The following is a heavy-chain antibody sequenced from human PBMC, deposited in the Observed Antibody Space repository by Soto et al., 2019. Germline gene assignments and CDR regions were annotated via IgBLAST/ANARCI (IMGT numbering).Heavy chain of an antibody. D-gene: IGHD3-3*01. Sequence: EMQLLESGGDLVPPGGSLRLSCAASGFTFSNYAMTWVRQAPGKGLEYVSAISGTGVTTYQGDSMKGRFTISRDNSKNTLYLQMDSLRAEDTAIYYCTKDRDDIGMVDAFEIWGQGTMVTVSS. CDR1: GFTFSNYA. V-gene: IGHV3-23*02. J-gene: IGHJ3*02. CDR2: ISGTGVTT. CDR3: TKDRDDIGMVDAFEI.